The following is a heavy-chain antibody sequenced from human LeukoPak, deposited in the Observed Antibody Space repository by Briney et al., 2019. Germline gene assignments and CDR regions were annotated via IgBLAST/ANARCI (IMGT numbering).Heavy chain of an antibody. Sequence: GGSLRLSCAASGFTFSSYAMHWVRQAPGKGLEWVAVISYDGSNKYYADSVKGRFTISRDNSKNTLYLQMNSLRAEDTAVYYCARGEHIVVVTAIHTGYFDYWGQGTLVTVSS. CDR1: GFTFSSYA. CDR3: ARGEHIVVVTAIHTGYFDY. CDR2: ISYDGSNK. J-gene: IGHJ4*02. D-gene: IGHD2-21*02. V-gene: IGHV3-30*04.